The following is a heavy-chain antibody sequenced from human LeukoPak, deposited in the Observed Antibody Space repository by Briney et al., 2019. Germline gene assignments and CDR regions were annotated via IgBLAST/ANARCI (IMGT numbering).Heavy chain of an antibody. D-gene: IGHD6-6*01. V-gene: IGHV4-39*07. Sequence: SETLSLTCTVSGGSMCSSSYYWGWSRKPPGRGLERIGSIYYSGSIYNNPSRKSRVTISVDPSKNQFSLKLSSVTAADTAVYYCAREAQLVGGNYYYYMDVWGKGTTVTVSS. CDR3: AREAQLVGGNYYYYMDV. J-gene: IGHJ6*03. CDR1: GGSMCSSSYY. CDR2: IYYSGSI.